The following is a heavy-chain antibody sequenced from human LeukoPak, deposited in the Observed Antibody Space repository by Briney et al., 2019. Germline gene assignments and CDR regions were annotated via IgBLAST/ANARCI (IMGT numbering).Heavy chain of an antibody. Sequence: KSSETPSLTCAVYGGSFSGYYWSWIRQPPGKGLEWIGEINHSGSTNYNPSLKSRVTISVDTSKNQFSLKLSSATAADTAVYYCARAPDIERIDAFDIWGQGTMVTVSS. V-gene: IGHV4-34*01. CDR2: INHSGST. J-gene: IGHJ3*02. CDR3: ARAPDIERIDAFDI. CDR1: GGSFSGYY. D-gene: IGHD3-9*01.